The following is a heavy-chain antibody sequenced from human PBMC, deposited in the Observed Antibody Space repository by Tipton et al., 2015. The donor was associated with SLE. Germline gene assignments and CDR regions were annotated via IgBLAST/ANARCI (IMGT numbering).Heavy chain of an antibody. CDR2: IPYSGNT. CDR1: GGSISSHY. Sequence: TLSLTCTVSGGSISSHYWSWIRQPPGKGLEWIGYIPYSGNTNYNPSLKSRITISVDTSKNQFSLKLTSVTAADTAVYYCARRSITPYFDYWGQGTLVTVSS. D-gene: IGHD2/OR15-2a*01. V-gene: IGHV4-59*11. J-gene: IGHJ4*02. CDR3: ARRSITPYFDY.